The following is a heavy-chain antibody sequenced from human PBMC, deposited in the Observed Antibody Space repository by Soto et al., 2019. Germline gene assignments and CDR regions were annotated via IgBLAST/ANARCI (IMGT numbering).Heavy chain of an antibody. D-gene: IGHD3-16*02. V-gene: IGHV3-30*18. Sequence: SGGSLRLSCAASGFTFSSYGMHWVRQAPGKGLEWVAVISYDGSNKYYADSVKGRFTISRDNSKNTLYLQMNSLRAEDTAVYYCAKGYYDYVWGSYRLGYYGMDVWGQGTTVTVSS. CDR2: ISYDGSNK. J-gene: IGHJ6*02. CDR1: GFTFSSYG. CDR3: AKGYYDYVWGSYRLGYYGMDV.